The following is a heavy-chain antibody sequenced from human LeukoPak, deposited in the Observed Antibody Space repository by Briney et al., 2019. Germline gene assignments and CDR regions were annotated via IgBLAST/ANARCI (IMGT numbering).Heavy chain of an antibody. CDR2: INPNSGGT. Sequence: ASVKVSCKASGYTFTGFHIHWVRQAPGQGLEWMGWINPNSGGTNYAQRFKGRVTMTRDTSITTAYMELTRLTSDDTAVYHCARVGLKYDYDYWGQGTQVIVSS. CDR3: ARVGLKYDYDY. D-gene: IGHD3-16*01. J-gene: IGHJ4*02. V-gene: IGHV1-2*02. CDR1: GYTFTGFH.